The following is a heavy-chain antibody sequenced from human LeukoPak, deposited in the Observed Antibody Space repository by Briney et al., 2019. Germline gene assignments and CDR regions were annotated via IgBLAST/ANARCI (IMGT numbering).Heavy chain of an antibody. V-gene: IGHV4-39*01. Sequence: RASETLSLTCTLSGDSIRSSGFCWGWIRQPPGKGLECVGVIYDTGNTYYNPSLKSRVTISVDTSKNQFSLRVTSVTAADTALYYCARHKSGIDWFDPWGQGTLVTVSS. D-gene: IGHD1-14*01. CDR3: ARHKSGIDWFDP. CDR1: GDSIRSSGFC. J-gene: IGHJ5*02. CDR2: IYDTGNT.